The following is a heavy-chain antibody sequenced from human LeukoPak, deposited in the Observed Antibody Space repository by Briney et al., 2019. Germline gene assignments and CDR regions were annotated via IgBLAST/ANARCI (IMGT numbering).Heavy chain of an antibody. V-gene: IGHV4-34*01. D-gene: IGHD3-22*01. Sequence: PSETLSLTCAVYGGSFSGYYWSWIRQPPGKGLEWIGEINHSGSTNYNPSLKSRVTISVDTSKNQFSLKLSSVTAADTAVYYCARGSEDNHITMIVVVFDYWGQGTLVTVSS. J-gene: IGHJ4*02. CDR3: ARGSEDNHITMIVVVFDY. CDR2: INHSGST. CDR1: GGSFSGYY.